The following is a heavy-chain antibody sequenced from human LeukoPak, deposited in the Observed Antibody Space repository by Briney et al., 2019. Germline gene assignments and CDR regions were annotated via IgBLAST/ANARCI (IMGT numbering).Heavy chain of an antibody. CDR3: ARGGSYGLYYFDI. CDR2: ISAYNGNT. V-gene: IGHV1-18*01. Sequence: ASVKVSCKASGYTFTSYGIYWVRQAPGQGLEWMRWISAYNGNTNYAQKFQGRVTMTTDTSTSTAYMELRSLRPDDTAAYYCARGGSYGLYYFDIWGQGTLVTVSS. D-gene: IGHD5-18*01. CDR1: GYTFTSYG. J-gene: IGHJ4*02.